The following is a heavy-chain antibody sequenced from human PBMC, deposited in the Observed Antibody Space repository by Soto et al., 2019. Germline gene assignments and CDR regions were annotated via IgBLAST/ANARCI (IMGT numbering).Heavy chain of an antibody. Sequence: PSDTLSLSCTVSGGCIKITNWWSWVRQPPGKGLEWIGEIFHDGSTNYNPSLSSRVTISVDKSKNQFSLRLSSVIAADTAVYYCATEMFDHWGQGTLVTVSS. D-gene: IGHD1-1*01. J-gene: IGHJ4*02. CDR1: GGCIKITNW. CDR2: IFHDGST. CDR3: ATEMFDH. V-gene: IGHV4-4*02.